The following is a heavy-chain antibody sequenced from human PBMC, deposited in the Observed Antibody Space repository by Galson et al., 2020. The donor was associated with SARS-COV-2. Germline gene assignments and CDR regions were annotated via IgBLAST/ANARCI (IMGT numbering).Heavy chain of an antibody. V-gene: IGHV3-30*18. CDR1: GFTFSSYG. CDR2: ISYDGSNK. J-gene: IGHJ4*02. D-gene: IGHD2-15*01. CDR3: AKDLNRVVVAAKAVYYFDY. Sequence: GESLKISCAASGFTFSSYGMHWVRQAPGKGLEWVAVISYDGSNKYYADSVKGRFTISRDNSKNTLYLQMNSLRAEDTAVYYCAKDLNRVVVAAKAVYYFDYWGQGTLVTVSS.